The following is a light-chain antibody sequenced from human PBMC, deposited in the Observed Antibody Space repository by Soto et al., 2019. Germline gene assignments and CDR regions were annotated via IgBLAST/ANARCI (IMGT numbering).Light chain of an antibody. CDR3: HQRNK. V-gene: IGKV3-11*01. J-gene: IGKJ5*01. Sequence: ELELTQSPATLTLSPGERATLSCRASQFLSSYLAWYQQIPGQPPRLLIYDTSNRVTGIPARFSGSRSGTDFTLTISSLEPEDFAVYFCHQRNKFGQGTRLEIK. CDR1: QFLSSY. CDR2: DTS.